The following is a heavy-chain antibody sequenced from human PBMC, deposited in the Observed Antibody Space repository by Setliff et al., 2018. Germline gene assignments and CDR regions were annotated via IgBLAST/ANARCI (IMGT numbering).Heavy chain of an antibody. J-gene: IGHJ4*02. V-gene: IGHV3-7*01. CDR2: IKQDGSEK. Sequence: PGGSLRLSCAASGFTFSRSWMSWVRQAPGKGLEWVATIKQDGSEKFYVDSVKGRFTISRDNAKNSLFLQMNSLRAEDAAVYYCATSDWYAAFDHWGQGTLVTVSS. D-gene: IGHD6-19*01. CDR1: GFTFSRSW. CDR3: ATSDWYAAFDH.